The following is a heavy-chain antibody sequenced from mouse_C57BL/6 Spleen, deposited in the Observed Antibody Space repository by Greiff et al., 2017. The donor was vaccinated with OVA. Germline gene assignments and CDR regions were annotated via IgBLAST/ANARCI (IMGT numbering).Heavy chain of an antibody. D-gene: IGHD1-1*01. CDR1: GYTFTSYW. Sequence: VQLQQPGAELVKPGASVKLSCKASGYTFTSYWMQWVKQRPGQGLEWIGEIDPSDSYTNYNQKFKGKATLTVDTSSSTAYMQLSSLTSEDSAVYYCARYELWFAYWGQGTLVTVSA. J-gene: IGHJ3*01. CDR3: ARYELWFAY. V-gene: IGHV1-50*01. CDR2: IDPSDSYT.